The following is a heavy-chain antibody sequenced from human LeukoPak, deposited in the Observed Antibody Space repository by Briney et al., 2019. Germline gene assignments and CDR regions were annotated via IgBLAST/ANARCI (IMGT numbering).Heavy chain of an antibody. CDR3: ARGGKVTTIYYFDY. J-gene: IGHJ4*02. V-gene: IGHV1-2*02. D-gene: IGHD2-21*02. CDR1: GYTFTDYY. CDR2: INPNNGGT. Sequence: GASVKVSCKASGYTFTDYYMYWVRQAPGQGLEWMGWINPNNGGTNYAQEFQGRVTMTRDTSISTAYMELSRLRSDDTAVYYCARGGKVTTIYYFDYWGQGTLVTVSS.